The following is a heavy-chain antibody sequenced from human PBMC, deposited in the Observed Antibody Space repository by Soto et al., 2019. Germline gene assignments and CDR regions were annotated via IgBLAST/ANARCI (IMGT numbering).Heavy chain of an antibody. CDR1: GYTFTSYC. CDR2: INAYNGNT. CDR3: ATDVGYCLFDY. J-gene: IGHJ4*02. D-gene: IGHD2-2*03. Sequence: QVQLLQSGAEVKKPGASVKVSCKASGYTFTSYCIIWVRQAPGQGLEWMGWINAYNGNTNYAQKFQGRVTNTTDTATSTGYMELRSLRSDDTAVYYCATDVGYCLFDYCGQGALVTIS. V-gene: IGHV1-18*01.